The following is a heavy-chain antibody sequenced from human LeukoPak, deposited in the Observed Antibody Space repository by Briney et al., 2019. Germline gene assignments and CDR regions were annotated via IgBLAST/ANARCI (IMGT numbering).Heavy chain of an antibody. J-gene: IGHJ5*02. V-gene: IGHV3-23*01. CDR2: ISGSGGST. CDR3: AKVSFKSYYDSSGLNWFDP. Sequence: GGSLRLSCAASGFTFSSYAMSWVRQAPGKGLEWVSAISGSGGSTYYADSVKGRFTISRDNSKNTLYLQMNSLRAEDTAVYYCAKVSFKSYYDSSGLNWFDPWGQGTLVTVSS. CDR1: GFTFSSYA. D-gene: IGHD3-22*01.